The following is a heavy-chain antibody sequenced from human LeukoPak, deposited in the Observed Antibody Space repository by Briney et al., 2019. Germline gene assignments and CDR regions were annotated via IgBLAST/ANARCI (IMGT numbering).Heavy chain of an antibody. J-gene: IGHJ4*02. Sequence: SETLSLNCTVSSASAFNHYWSWIRPPPGKRLEGIGYIYHCGRTKYNPSPQSRVTISVHTSESQFSLKLSSVTAADTAVYYCASLEEYGSTHYWGQGILVAVSS. CDR3: ASLEEYGSTHY. CDR1: SASAFNHY. V-gene: IGHV4-59*02. D-gene: IGHD1-1*01. CDR2: IYHCGRT.